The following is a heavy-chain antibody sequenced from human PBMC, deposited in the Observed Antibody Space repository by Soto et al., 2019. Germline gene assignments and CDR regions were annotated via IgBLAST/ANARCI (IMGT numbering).Heavy chain of an antibody. J-gene: IGHJ1*01. Sequence: ASVKVSCKASGGTFSSYTISWVRQAPGQGLEWMGRIIPILGIANYAQKFQGRVTITADKSTSTAYMELSSLRSEDTAVYYCARGLVELVRAEYFQHWGQGTLVTVSS. CDR1: GGTFSSYT. CDR2: IIPILGIA. D-gene: IGHD6-13*01. V-gene: IGHV1-69*02. CDR3: ARGLVELVRAEYFQH.